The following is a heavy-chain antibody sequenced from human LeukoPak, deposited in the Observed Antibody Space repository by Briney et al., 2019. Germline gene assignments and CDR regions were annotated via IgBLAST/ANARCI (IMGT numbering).Heavy chain of an antibody. CDR1: GFTFDDYA. CDR2: INWNSDSI. J-gene: IGHJ6*03. V-gene: IGHV3-9*01. Sequence: PGGSLRLSCAVSGFTFDDYAMHWVRQVPGKGLEWVSGINWNSDSIGYADSVKGRFTTSRDNAKNSLYLQMNSLRAEDTAVYYCARDGNPLYYYYYYMDVWGKGTTVTVSS. CDR3: ARDGNPLYYYYYYMDV.